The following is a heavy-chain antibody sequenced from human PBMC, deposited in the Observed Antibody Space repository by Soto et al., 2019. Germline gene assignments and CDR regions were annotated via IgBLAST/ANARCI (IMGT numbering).Heavy chain of an antibody. CDR1: GFTFSSYA. CDR2: ISGSGGST. J-gene: IGHJ4*02. D-gene: IGHD3-9*01. CDR3: AKGTSLLRYFDWLSPPFDY. Sequence: EVQLLESGGGLVQPGGSLRLSCAASGFTFSSYAMSWVRQAPGKGLEWVSAISGSGGSTYYADSVKGRFTISRDNSKNTLYLQMNSLRAEDTAVYYCAKGTSLLRYFDWLSPPFDYWGQGTLVTVSS. V-gene: IGHV3-23*01.